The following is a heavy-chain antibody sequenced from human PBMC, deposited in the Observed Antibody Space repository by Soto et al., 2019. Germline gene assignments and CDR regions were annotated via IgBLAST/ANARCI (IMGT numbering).Heavy chain of an antibody. D-gene: IGHD1-26*01. CDR1: GGSISSYY. J-gene: IGHJ6*02. CDR3: ARAAGGSYFHYYYSYGMDV. Sequence: PSETLSLTCTVSGGSISSYYWSWIRQPPGKGLEWIGYIYYSGSTNYNPSLKSRVTISVDTSKNQFSLKLSSVTAADTAVYYCARAAGGSYFHYYYSYGMDVWGQGTTVTVSS. CDR2: IYYSGST. V-gene: IGHV4-59*01.